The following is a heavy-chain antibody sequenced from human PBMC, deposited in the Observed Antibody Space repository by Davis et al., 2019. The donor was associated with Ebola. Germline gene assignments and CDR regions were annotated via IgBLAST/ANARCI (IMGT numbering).Heavy chain of an antibody. CDR2: IFSNDEK. V-gene: IGHV2-26*01. J-gene: IGHJ5*02. CDR1: GFSLSNARMG. D-gene: IGHD3-10*01. CDR3: ARIGLTMVRGNIVNWFDP. Sequence: SGPTLVKPTETLTLTCTVSGFSLSNARMGVSWIRQPPGKALEWLAHIFSNDEKSYSTSLKSRLTISKDTSKSQVVLTMTNMDPVDTATYYCARIGLTMVRGNIVNWFDPWGQGTLVTVSS.